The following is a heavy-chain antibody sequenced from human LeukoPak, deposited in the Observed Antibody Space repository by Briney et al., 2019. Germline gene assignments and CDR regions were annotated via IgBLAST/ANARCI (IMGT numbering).Heavy chain of an antibody. D-gene: IGHD3-10*01. V-gene: IGHV4-34*01. CDR2: INHSGST. Sequence: SETLSLTCAVYGGSFSGYYWSWIRQPPGKGLEWIGEINHSGSTNYNPSLKSRVTISVDTSKNQFSLKLSSVTAADTAVYYCARGGGITMVRGVIIKGWWFDPWGQGTLVTVSS. CDR3: ARGGGITMVRGVIIKGWWFDP. J-gene: IGHJ5*02. CDR1: GGSFSGYY.